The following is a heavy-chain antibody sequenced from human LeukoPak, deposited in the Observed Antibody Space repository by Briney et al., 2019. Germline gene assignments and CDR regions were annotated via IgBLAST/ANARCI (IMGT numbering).Heavy chain of an antibody. CDR2: INHSGST. CDR3: ARRRDGYNWRYNWFDP. V-gene: IGHV4-34*01. D-gene: IGHD5-24*01. Sequence: SETLSLTCAVSGGSFSGYYWSWIRQPPGKGLEWIGEINHSGSTNYNPSPKSRVTISVDTSKNQFSLKLSSVTAADTAVYYCARRRDGYNWRYNWFDPWGQGTLVPVSS. J-gene: IGHJ5*02. CDR1: GGSFSGYY.